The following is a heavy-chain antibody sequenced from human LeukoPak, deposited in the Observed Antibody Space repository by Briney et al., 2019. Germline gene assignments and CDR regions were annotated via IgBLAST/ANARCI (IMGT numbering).Heavy chain of an antibody. J-gene: IGHJ4*02. V-gene: IGHV3-7*01. CDR2: IKQDGSEK. CDR3: ARSRRDTYYYYDSSGLVDY. Sequence: GGSLRLSCAASGFTFSSYWMSWVRQAPGKGLEWVANIKQDGSEKYYVDSVKGRFTISRDNAKNSLYLQMNSLRAEDTAVYYCARSRRDTYYYYDSSGLVDYWGQGTLVTVSS. D-gene: IGHD3-22*01. CDR1: GFTFSSYW.